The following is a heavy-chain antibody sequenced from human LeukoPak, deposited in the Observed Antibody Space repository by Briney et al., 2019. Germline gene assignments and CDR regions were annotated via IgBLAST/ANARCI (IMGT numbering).Heavy chain of an antibody. J-gene: IGHJ4*02. Sequence: ASVKVSCKASGYAFNNFVSSWVRQAPGQGLEWVGWISPHTYSTRYAARVQGRVTMTTDTSTSIVYLKLRNLRPDDTAVYFCARGHRMYYWGQATPVTVSS. V-gene: IGHV1-18*01. CDR3: ARGHRMYY. CDR2: ISPHTYST. D-gene: IGHD2-15*01. CDR1: GYAFNNFV.